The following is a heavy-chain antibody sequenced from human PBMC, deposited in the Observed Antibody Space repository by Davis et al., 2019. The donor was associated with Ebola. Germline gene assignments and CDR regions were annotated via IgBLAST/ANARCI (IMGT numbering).Heavy chain of an antibody. Sequence: ASVKVSCKASGYTFTSYAMNWVRQAPGQGLEWMGWINTNTGNPTYAQGFTGRFVFSLDTSVSTAYLQISSLKAEDTAVYYCARDMVLSAPYYYYYGMDVWGKGTTVTVSS. CDR3: ARDMVLSAPYYYYYGMDV. D-gene: IGHD2-8*02. CDR1: GYTFTSYA. V-gene: IGHV7-4-1*02. J-gene: IGHJ6*04. CDR2: INTNTGNP.